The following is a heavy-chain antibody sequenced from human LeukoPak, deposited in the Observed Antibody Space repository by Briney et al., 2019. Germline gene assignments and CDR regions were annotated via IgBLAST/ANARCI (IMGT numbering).Heavy chain of an antibody. D-gene: IGHD3-10*01. CDR3: ARTPYGSGSYPLYYYYYMDV. Sequence: PSETLSLTCTVSGGSISSYYWSWIRQPPGKGLEWIGYIYYSGSTNYNPSLKSRVTISVDTSKNQFSLKLSSVTAADTAVYYCARTPYGSGSYPLYYYYYMDVWGKGTTVTISS. CDR1: GGSISSYY. J-gene: IGHJ6*03. CDR2: IYYSGST. V-gene: IGHV4-59*08.